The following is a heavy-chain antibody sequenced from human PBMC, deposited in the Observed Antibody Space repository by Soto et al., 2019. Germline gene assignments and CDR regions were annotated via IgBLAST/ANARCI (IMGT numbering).Heavy chain of an antibody. J-gene: IGHJ6*02. D-gene: IGHD2-15*01. CDR2: ISYDGNNK. CDR1: GFTSSNYA. V-gene: IGHV3-30-3*01. CDR3: ARAGCDGGTCYTLVGLRYGMDV. Sequence: QVQLVESGGGVVQPGRSLRLSCAASGFTSSNYAMYWVRQAPGKGLEWVAVISYDGNNKYYADSVKGRFTISRDNSKNTLYLQMNSLRAEDTAVYYCARAGCDGGTCYTLVGLRYGMDVWGQGTTVTVSS.